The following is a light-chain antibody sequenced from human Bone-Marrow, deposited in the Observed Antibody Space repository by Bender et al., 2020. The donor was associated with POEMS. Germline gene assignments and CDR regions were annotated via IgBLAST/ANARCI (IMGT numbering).Light chain of an antibody. V-gene: IGLV2-14*01. CDR3: LSYRSSSTSYV. J-gene: IGLJ1*01. CDR1: SSDVGVDNT. CDR2: DVS. Sequence: HSALTQPASVSGSPGQSITISCTGTSSDVGVDNTVSWYQQSPGKAPKLFIFDVSSRPSGVSSRFSGSKSGNTASLTISRLQPNDEADYYCLSYRSSSTSYVFGTGTQVTVL.